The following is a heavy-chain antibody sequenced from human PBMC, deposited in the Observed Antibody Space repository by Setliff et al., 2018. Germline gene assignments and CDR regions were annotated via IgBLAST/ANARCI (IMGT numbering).Heavy chain of an antibody. Sequence: PGGSLRLSCAASGFTFDDYAMHWVRQAPGKGLEWVSGLSWNSGSIGYADSVKGRFTISRDNAKNSLYLQMTSLRAEDTAIYYCARTTGYRLEGDFDYWGQGTLVTVS. CDR3: ARTTGYRLEGDFDY. V-gene: IGHV3-9*01. CDR2: LSWNSGSI. J-gene: IGHJ4*02. D-gene: IGHD1-1*01. CDR1: GFTFDDYA.